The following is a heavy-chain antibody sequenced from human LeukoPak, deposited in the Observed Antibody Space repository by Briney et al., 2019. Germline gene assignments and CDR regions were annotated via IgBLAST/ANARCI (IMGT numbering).Heavy chain of an antibody. CDR3: ATVDIVPTIPSSFHY. D-gene: IGHD5-12*01. CDR1: GYTLTELS. CDR2: FDPEDGET. V-gene: IGHV1-24*01. Sequence: GASVKVSCKVSGYTLTELSMHWVRQAPGKGLEWMGGFDPEDGETIYAQKFQGRVTMTEDTSTDTAYMELSSLRSEDTAVYSCATVDIVPTIPSSFHYWGQGPLVTVSS. J-gene: IGHJ4*02.